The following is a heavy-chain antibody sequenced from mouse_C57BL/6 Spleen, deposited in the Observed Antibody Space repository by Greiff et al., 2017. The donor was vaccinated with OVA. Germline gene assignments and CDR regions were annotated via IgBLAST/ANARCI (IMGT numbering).Heavy chain of an antibody. D-gene: IGHD3-2*02. CDR3: ARTAQATAWFAY. J-gene: IGHJ3*01. CDR1: GYTFTSYW. V-gene: IGHV1-50*01. Sequence: VQLQQSGAELVKPGASVKLSCKASGYTFTSYWMQWVKQRPGQGLEWIGEIDPSDSYTNYNQKFKGKATLTVDTSSSTAYMQLSSLTSEDSAVYYCARTAQATAWFAYWGQGTLVTVSA. CDR2: IDPSDSYT.